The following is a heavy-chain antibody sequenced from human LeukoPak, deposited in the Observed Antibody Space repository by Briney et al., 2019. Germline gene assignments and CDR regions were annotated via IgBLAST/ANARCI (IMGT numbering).Heavy chain of an antibody. V-gene: IGHV3-23*01. J-gene: IGHJ4*02. CDR2: ISGGGDIT. Sequence: GGSLRLSCAASGFNFANHAMSWVRQTPGKGLEWVSAISGGGDITYYADSVTGRFTISRDNSKDTLFLQMHSLTPGDTAVYYCVREDTPATANYWGQGTLVTISS. D-gene: IGHD2-21*02. CDR1: GFNFANHA. CDR3: VREDTPATANY.